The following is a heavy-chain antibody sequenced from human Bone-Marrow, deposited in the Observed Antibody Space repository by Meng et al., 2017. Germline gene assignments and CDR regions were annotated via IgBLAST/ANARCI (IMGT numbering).Heavy chain of an antibody. Sequence: SETLSLTCTVSGGSISSSSYYWGWIRQPPGKGLEWIGSIYYSGSTYYNPSLKSRVTISVDTSKNQFSLRLSTVTAADTAVYYCARGRGLNKRGHDFLYWYFDLWGRGTLVTVSS. CDR1: GGSISSSSYY. D-gene: IGHD5-12*01. V-gene: IGHV4-39*07. J-gene: IGHJ2*01. CDR3: ARGRGLNKRGHDFLYWYFDL. CDR2: IYYSGST.